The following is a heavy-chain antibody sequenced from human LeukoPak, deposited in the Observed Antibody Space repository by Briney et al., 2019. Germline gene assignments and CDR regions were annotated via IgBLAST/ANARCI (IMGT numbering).Heavy chain of an antibody. CDR2: IYSSESI. J-gene: IGHJ4*02. V-gene: IGHV4-4*07. D-gene: IGHD6-19*01. Sequence: SETLSLTCTVSGGSISSYHWNWIRQPAGKGLEWIGRIYSSESINYNPSLKSRVTMSVDTSKNQFSLRLSSVTAADTAVYYCARDFRGIAVAGDYWGQGTLVTVSS. CDR3: ARDFRGIAVAGDY. CDR1: GGSISSYH.